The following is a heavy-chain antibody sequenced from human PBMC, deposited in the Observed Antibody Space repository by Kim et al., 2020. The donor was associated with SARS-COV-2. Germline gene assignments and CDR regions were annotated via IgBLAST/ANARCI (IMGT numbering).Heavy chain of an antibody. D-gene: IGHD5-18*01. CDR3: ARTPVMGGYSYGSYYFDY. CDR1: GGTFSSYA. V-gene: IGHV1-69*13. Sequence: SVKVSCKASGGTFSSYAISWVRQAPGQGLEWMGGIIPIFGTANYAQKFQGRVTITADESTSTAYMELSSLRSEDTAVYYCARTPVMGGYSYGSYYFDYWGQGTLVTVSS. J-gene: IGHJ4*02. CDR2: IIPIFGTA.